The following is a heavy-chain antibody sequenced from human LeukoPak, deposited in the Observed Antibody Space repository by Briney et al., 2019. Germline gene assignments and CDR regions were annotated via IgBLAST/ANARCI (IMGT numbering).Heavy chain of an antibody. CDR3: ARDRIIPGKSYWFDP. J-gene: IGHJ5*02. CDR2: VNPNSGGT. CDR1: GYTFTDYY. Sequence: GASVKVSCKASGYTFTDYYIHWVRQAPGQGLEWMGRVNPNSGGTNYAQKFQGRVTMTRDASISTAYMELSRLRSDDTGVYYCARDRIIPGKSYWFDPWGQGTLVTVSS. V-gene: IGHV1-2*05.